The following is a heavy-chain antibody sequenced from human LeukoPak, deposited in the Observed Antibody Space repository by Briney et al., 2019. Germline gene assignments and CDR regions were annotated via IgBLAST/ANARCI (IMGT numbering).Heavy chain of an antibody. V-gene: IGHV3-30*18. CDR1: GFTFSSYG. J-gene: IGHJ3*02. CDR2: ISYDGSNK. Sequence: GGPLRLSCAASGFTFSSYGMHWVRQAPGKGLEWVAVISYDGSNKCYADSVKGRFTISRDNSKNTLYLQMNSLRAEDTAVYYCAKDQSLGATPGDAFDIWGQGTMVTVSS. D-gene: IGHD1-26*01. CDR3: AKDQSLGATPGDAFDI.